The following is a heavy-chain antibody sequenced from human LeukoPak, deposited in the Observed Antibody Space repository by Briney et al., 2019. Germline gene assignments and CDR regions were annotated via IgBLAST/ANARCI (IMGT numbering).Heavy chain of an antibody. CDR2: IGSKAYGGTT. J-gene: IGHJ6*03. Sequence: GRSLRLSCTASGFTFGDYAMSWFRQAPGKGLEWVGFIGSKAYGGTTEYAASVKGRFTISRDDSNSIDYLQMNSLKTEDTAVYYCTRESLPDYHLVLGYYYYYMDVWGKGTTVTVSS. CDR1: GFTFGDYA. V-gene: IGHV3-49*03. D-gene: IGHD6-6*01. CDR3: TRESLPDYHLVLGYYYYYMDV.